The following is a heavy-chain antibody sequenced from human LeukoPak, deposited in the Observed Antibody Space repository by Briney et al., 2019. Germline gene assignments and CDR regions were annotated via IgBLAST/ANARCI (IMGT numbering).Heavy chain of an antibody. V-gene: IGHV1-46*01. CDR1: GYTFINYY. CDR3: ARDPSYCGGDCYAFDI. Sequence: ASVKVSCKASGYTFINYYLHWVRQAPGQGLEWTGIINPSSGGTSYAQKFQGRVTMTRATSTGTVYMELSSLRPEDTAVYYCARDPSYCGGDCYAFDIWGQGTMVTVSS. CDR2: INPSSGGT. D-gene: IGHD2-21*02. J-gene: IGHJ3*02.